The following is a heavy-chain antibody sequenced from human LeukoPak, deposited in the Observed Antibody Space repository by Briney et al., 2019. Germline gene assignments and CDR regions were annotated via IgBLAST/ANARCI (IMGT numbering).Heavy chain of an antibody. D-gene: IGHD6-19*01. CDR1: GGSIRGFY. J-gene: IGHJ5*02. Sequence: SETLSLTCTVSGGSIRGFYWSWIRQPAGKGLECIGRISDSGNTNYNPSLRSPVTMSVDRSKNQVSLRLTSVTAEDTAVYYCARNLGNSGRNWFDPWGQGTLVTVSS. CDR2: ISDSGNT. CDR3: ARNLGNSGRNWFDP. V-gene: IGHV4-4*07.